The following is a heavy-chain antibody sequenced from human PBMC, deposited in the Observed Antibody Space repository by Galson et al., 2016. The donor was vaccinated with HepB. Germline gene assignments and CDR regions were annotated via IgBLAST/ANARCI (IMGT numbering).Heavy chain of an antibody. CDR3: AVAYSNYWPLGY. CDR1: GFTFSSYA. CDR2: ISYDGSTK. D-gene: IGHD2-21*01. Sequence: SLRLSCAASGFTFSSYAMHWVRQASGKGLEWVAVISYDGSTKYYADSVKGRFTISRDNSKNTLSVQMNSLRAEDTAVYYCAVAYSNYWPLGYWGQGTLVTVSS. J-gene: IGHJ4*02. V-gene: IGHV3-30-3*01.